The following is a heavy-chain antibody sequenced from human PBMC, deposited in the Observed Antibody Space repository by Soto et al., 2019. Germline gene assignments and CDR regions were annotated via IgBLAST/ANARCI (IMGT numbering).Heavy chain of an antibody. J-gene: IGHJ6*02. CDR2: MNPNSGNT. CDR1: GYTFTSYD. V-gene: IGHV1-8*01. D-gene: IGHD1-7*01. CDR3: ARDITGTTIPYYYYGMDV. Sequence: GASVKVSCKASGYTFTSYDINWVRQATGQGLEWMGWMNPNSGNTGYAQKFQGRVTMTRNTSISTAYMELSSLGSEDTAVYYCARDITGTTIPYYYYGMDVWGQGTTVTVSS.